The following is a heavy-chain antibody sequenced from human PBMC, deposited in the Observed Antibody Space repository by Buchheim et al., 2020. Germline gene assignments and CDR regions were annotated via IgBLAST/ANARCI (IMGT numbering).Heavy chain of an antibody. CDR1: GYTFTTYA. CDR2: INTNTGKS. CDR3: ARALGYCSGGSCYSAY. V-gene: IGHV7-4-1*02. J-gene: IGHJ4*02. Sequence: QVQLVQSGSELREPGASVKVSCKASGYTFTTYAMIWVRQAPGQGLEWMGWINTNTGKSKYAQGFTGRFVFSLDTSVSTAYLQISSLKAEDTAVYYCARALGYCSGGSCYSAYWGQGTL. D-gene: IGHD2-15*01.